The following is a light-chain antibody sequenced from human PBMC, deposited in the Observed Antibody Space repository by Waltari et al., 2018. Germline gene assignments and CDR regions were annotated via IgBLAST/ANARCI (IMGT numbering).Light chain of an antibody. Sequence: EIVLTQSPATLSLSPGERATLSCRASQSVSSYLAWYQQKPGQAPRLLIYDASNRATRIPARLSGSGSGTDFTLTISSLEHEDFAVYYCQQRRNWPTEITFGQGTRLEIK. CDR1: QSVSSY. CDR2: DAS. J-gene: IGKJ5*01. CDR3: QQRRNWPTEIT. V-gene: IGKV3-11*01.